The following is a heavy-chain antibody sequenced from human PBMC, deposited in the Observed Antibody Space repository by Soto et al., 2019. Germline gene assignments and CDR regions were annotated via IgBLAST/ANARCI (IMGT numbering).Heavy chain of an antibody. J-gene: IGHJ5*02. CDR1: GGTFSSYA. V-gene: IGHV1-69*01. Sequence: QVQLVQSGAEVKKPGSSVKVSCKASGGTFSSYAISWVRQAPGQGLEWMGGIIPIFGTANYAQKFQGRVTITADESTSTGYMELSSLRSEDTAVYYCARRMDYSSGWSSNWFDPWGQGTLVTVSS. CDR2: IIPIFGTA. D-gene: IGHD6-19*01. CDR3: ARRMDYSSGWSSNWFDP.